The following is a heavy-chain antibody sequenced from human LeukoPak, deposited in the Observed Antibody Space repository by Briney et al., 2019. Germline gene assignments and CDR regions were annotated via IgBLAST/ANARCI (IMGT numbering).Heavy chain of an antibody. CDR2: VDHTGST. J-gene: IGHJ6*03. Sequence: SETLSLTCSVSDDSITMYYWTWIRQPPGKGLEWIGYVDHTGSTNFNPSLNGRVSISRDTTNNLFSLRLRSVTAADTAVYYCARLPRELGLGYYYYYMDVWGKGTTVTVSS. CDR1: DDSITMYY. D-gene: IGHD3-16*01. V-gene: IGHV4-59*12. CDR3: ARLPRELGLGYYYYYMDV.